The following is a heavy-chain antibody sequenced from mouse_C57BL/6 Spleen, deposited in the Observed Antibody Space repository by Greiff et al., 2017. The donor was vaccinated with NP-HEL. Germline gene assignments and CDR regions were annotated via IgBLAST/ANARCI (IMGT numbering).Heavy chain of an antibody. CDR2: IYPGDGDT. J-gene: IGHJ2*01. CDR1: GYAFSSSW. CDR3: ARAPSYYGSSSFDY. V-gene: IGHV1-82*01. D-gene: IGHD1-1*01. Sequence: QVQLQQSGPELVKPGASVKISCKASGYAFSSSWMNWVKQRPGKGLEWIGRIYPGDGDTNYNGKFKGKATLTADKSSSTAYMQLSSLTSEDSAVYFCARAPSYYGSSSFDYWGQGTTLTVSS.